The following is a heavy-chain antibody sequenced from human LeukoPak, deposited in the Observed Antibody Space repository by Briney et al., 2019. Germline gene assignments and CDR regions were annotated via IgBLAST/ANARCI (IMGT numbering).Heavy chain of an antibody. Sequence: GRSLRLPCAASGFTFSPYGMHWVGQAPGRGRQGVAVTSYDGSNKYYTDSVKGRFTISRDNSKNTLYLQMNSLRAEDTAVYYCAKEGRGGYGSGSYPDYWGQGTLVTVSS. CDR2: TSYDGSNK. CDR1: GFTFSPYG. V-gene: IGHV3-30*18. CDR3: AKEGRGGYGSGSYPDY. J-gene: IGHJ4*02. D-gene: IGHD3-10*01.